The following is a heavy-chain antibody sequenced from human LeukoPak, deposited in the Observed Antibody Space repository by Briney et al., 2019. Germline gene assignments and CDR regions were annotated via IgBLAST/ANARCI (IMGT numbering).Heavy chain of an antibody. CDR3: ARDYYDSSGYYTLDY. CDR2: INHSGST. CDR1: GGSFSGYY. Sequence: SETLSLTCAVYGGSFSGYYWSWIRQPPGKGLEWIGEINHSGSTYYNPSLKSRVTISVDTSKNQFSLKLSSVTAADTAVYYCARDYYDSSGYYTLDYWGQGTLVTVSS. V-gene: IGHV4-34*01. J-gene: IGHJ4*02. D-gene: IGHD3-22*01.